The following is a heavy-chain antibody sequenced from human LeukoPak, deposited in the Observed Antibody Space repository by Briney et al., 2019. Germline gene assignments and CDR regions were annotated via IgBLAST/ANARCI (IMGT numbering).Heavy chain of an antibody. CDR2: INHSGST. J-gene: IGHJ6*03. CDR3: ARGVRWFGNYYYYYMDV. D-gene: IGHD3-10*01. V-gene: IGHV4-34*01. CDR1: GGSFNGYY. Sequence: SETLSLTCAVYGGSFNGYYWSWIRQPPGKGLEWIGEINHSGSTNYNPSLKSRLTISVDTSKNQFSLKLSSVTAADTAVYYCARGVRWFGNYYYYYMDVWGKGTTVTVSS.